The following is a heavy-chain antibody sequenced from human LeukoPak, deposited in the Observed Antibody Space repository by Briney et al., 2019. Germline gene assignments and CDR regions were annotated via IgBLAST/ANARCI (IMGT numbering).Heavy chain of an antibody. D-gene: IGHD5-12*01. J-gene: IGHJ4*02. CDR2: ISSSSYI. V-gene: IGHV3-21*01. CDR3: ARDLLAATGRCFDY. Sequence: GGSLRLSCAASGFTFSSYSMNWVRQAPGKGLEWVSSISSSSYIHYADSVKGRFTISRDNAKNSLYLQMNSLRAEDTAVYYCARDLLAATGRCFDYWGQGTLVIVSS. CDR1: GFTFSSYS.